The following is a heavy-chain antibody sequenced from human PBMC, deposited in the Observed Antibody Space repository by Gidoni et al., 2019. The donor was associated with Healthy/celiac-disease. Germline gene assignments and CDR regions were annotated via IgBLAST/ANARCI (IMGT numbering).Heavy chain of an antibody. CDR2: ISAYNGNT. Sequence: QVQLVQSAAEGTKTGASVNVSCKASAYTFTSYGISWVRQAPGQGLEWMGWISAYNGNTNYAQKLQGRVTMTTDTSTSTAYMELRSLRSDDTAVYYCAAESSGYRAFDIWGQGTMVTVSS. J-gene: IGHJ3*02. CDR3: AAESSGYRAFDI. V-gene: IGHV1-18*01. D-gene: IGHD3-22*01. CDR1: AYTFTSYG.